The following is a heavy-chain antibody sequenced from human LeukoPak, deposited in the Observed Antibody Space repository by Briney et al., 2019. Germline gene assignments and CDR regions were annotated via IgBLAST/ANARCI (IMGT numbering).Heavy chain of an antibody. D-gene: IGHD6-13*01. Sequence: PGGSLRLSCAASGFTFSSYGMHWVRQAPGKGLEWVAVIWYDGSNKYYADSVKGRFTISRDNSKNTLYLQMNSLRAEDTAVYYCARGGVCIAAAVTEGWGQGTLVTVSS. CDR3: ARGGVCIAAAVTEG. V-gene: IGHV3-33*01. J-gene: IGHJ4*02. CDR2: IWYDGSNK. CDR1: GFTFSSYG.